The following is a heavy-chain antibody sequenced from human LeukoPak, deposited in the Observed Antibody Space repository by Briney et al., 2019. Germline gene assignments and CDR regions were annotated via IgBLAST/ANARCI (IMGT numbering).Heavy chain of an antibody. CDR3: ARRELTYYYYGMDV. J-gene: IGHJ6*02. CDR2: IYYSGST. D-gene: IGHD1-26*01. Sequence: PSKTLSLTCTVSGGSTSSGDYYWSWIRQPPGKGLEWIGYIYYSGSTYFNPSLKSRVTISVDTSKNQFSLKLSSVTAADTAVYYCARRELTYYYYGMDVWGQGTTVTVSS. CDR1: GGSTSSGDYY. V-gene: IGHV4-30-4*01.